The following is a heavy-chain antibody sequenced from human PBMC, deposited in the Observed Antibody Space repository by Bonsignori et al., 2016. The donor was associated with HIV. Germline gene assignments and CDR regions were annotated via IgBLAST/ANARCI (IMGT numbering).Heavy chain of an antibody. CDR3: ARESPAAIVVLITSGDAFDI. V-gene: IGHV4-61*02. Sequence: RQAPGKGLEWIGRIYTSGSTNYNPSLKSRVTISVDTSKNQFSLNLSSVTAADTAVYYCARESPAAIVVLITSGDAFDIWGPRDNGHRLL. D-gene: IGHD3-22*01. CDR2: IYTSGST. J-gene: IGHJ3*02.